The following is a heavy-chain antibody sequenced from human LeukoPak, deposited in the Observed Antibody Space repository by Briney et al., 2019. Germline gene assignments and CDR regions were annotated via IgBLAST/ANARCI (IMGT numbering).Heavy chain of an antibody. CDR2: ISYDGSNK. J-gene: IGHJ5*01. D-gene: IGHD1-14*01. V-gene: IGHV3-30-3*01. CDR3: ARVPENNWFDS. CDR1: GFTFSSYA. Sequence: GGSLRLSCAASGFTFSSYAMHWVRQAPGKGLEWVAVISYDGSNKYYADSVKGRFTISRDNARNTLYLQMNSLRADDTAVYYCARVPENNWFDSWGQGTLVTVSS.